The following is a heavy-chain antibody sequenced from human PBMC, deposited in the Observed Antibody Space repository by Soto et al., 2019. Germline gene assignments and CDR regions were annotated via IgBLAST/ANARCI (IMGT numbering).Heavy chain of an antibody. CDR3: AKDRPRRTSGYFFDY. Sequence: PSETLSLTCTVSGGSISSYYWSWIRQPPGKGLEWIGYIYYSGSTNYNPSLKSRVTISVDTSKNQFSLKLSSVTAADTAVYYCAKDRPRRTSGYFFDYWGQGTPVT. J-gene: IGHJ4*02. V-gene: IGHV4-59*12. D-gene: IGHD1-1*01. CDR2: IYYSGST. CDR1: GGSISSYY.